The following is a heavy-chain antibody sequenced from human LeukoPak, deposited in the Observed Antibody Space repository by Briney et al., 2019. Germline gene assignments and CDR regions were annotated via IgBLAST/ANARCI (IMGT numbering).Heavy chain of an antibody. CDR1: GFTFSDYY. V-gene: IGHV3-11*04. D-gene: IGHD6-19*01. J-gene: IGHJ4*02. Sequence: PGGSLTLSCAASGFTFSDYYMSWIRQAPGKGLEWVSYISSSGSTIYYADSVKGRFTISRDNAKNSLYLQMNSLRAEDTAVYYCAKDPRPQWLGDKVPQSWGVYWGQGTLVTVSS. CDR2: ISSSGSTI. CDR3: AKDPRPQWLGDKVPQSWGVY.